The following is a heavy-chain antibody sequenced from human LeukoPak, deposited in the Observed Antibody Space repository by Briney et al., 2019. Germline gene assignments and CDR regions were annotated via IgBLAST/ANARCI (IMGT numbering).Heavy chain of an antibody. J-gene: IGHJ4*02. V-gene: IGHV3-15*01. CDR3: CTLLVKDWYYHHFDY. CDR1: GFTFTNAW. D-gene: IGHD1-7*01. CDR2: IKRKSDGGTT. Sequence: GGSLSLSCAVSGFTFTNAWMSWVRQAPGKGLEWVGRIKRKSDGGTTDYSAPVKGRFTISRDDSENTLYLQMNSLKTEDTAVYYCCTLLVKDWYYHHFDYWGQGTLVTVSS.